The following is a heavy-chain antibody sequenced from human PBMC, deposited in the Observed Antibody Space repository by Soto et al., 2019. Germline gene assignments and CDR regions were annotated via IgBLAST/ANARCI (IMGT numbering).Heavy chain of an antibody. Sequence: QVQLQESGPGLVKPSETLSLTCTVSGGSLSSGSYYWSWIRQPPGKGLEWIGYIYYSGSTNYNPSLKSRVTISVDTSKNQFSLKLSSVTAADTAVYYCARDVAVAGTNYGMDVWGQGTTVTVSS. CDR3: ARDVAVAGTNYGMDV. CDR2: IYYSGST. V-gene: IGHV4-61*01. CDR1: GGSLSSGSYY. D-gene: IGHD6-19*01. J-gene: IGHJ6*02.